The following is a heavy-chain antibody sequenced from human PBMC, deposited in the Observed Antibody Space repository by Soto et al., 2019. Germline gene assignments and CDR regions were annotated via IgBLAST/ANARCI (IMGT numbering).Heavy chain of an antibody. CDR2: IKSKTDGGTT. V-gene: IGHV3-15*01. Sequence: PGGSLRLSCAASGFTFSNAWMSWVRQAPGKGLERVGRIKSKTDGGTTDYAAPVKGRFTISRDDSKNTLYLQMNSLKTEDTAVYYCTTDPWDIVVVVPPVWGKGTTVTVSS. CDR3: TTDPWDIVVVVPPV. J-gene: IGHJ6*04. CDR1: GFTFSNAW. D-gene: IGHD2-15*01.